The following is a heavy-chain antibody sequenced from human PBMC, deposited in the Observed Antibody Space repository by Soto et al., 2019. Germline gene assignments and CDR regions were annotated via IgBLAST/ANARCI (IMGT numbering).Heavy chain of an antibody. CDR2: IWYDGSNK. CDR3: ARERKRGYFDY. V-gene: IGHV3-33*01. Sequence: QVQLVESGGGVVQPGRSLRLSCAASGFTFSSYGMHWVRQAPGKGLEWVAVIWYDGSNKYYADSVKGRFTISRDNSKNTLYLQMSSLRAEDTAVYYCARERKRGYFDYWGQGTLVTVSS. J-gene: IGHJ4*02. CDR1: GFTFSSYG.